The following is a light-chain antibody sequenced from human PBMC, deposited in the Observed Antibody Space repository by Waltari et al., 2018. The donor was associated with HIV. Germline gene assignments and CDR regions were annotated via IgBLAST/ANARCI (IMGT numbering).Light chain of an antibody. CDR3: QSYDSSLSASVV. J-gene: IGLJ2*01. Sequence: QSVLTQPLSVSGAPGQRVTISCTGSSTNLGAGYDVHWYQHLPGTAPKLLIYAYRHRPSGVPGRLAGASSGASATLAITGLEAEDEADYYCQSYDSSLSASVVFGGGTKLTVV. CDR1: STNLGAGYD. V-gene: IGLV1-40*01. CDR2: AYR.